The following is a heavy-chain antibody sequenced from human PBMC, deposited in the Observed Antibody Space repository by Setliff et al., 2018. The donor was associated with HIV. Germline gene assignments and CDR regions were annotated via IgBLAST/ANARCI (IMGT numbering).Heavy chain of an antibody. D-gene: IGHD6-6*01. J-gene: IGHJ4*02. CDR1: GASISSHF. V-gene: IGHV4-4*07. CDR3: ARGMDDSRSSVWYY. Sequence: SETLSLTCTVSGASISSHFWSWIRQPAGKGLEWIGRINPSGITNYNPSLRSRLTMSVDTSTKTVFMELRSLRSDDTAVYYCARGMDDSRSSVWYYWGQGTLVTVSS. CDR2: INPSGIT.